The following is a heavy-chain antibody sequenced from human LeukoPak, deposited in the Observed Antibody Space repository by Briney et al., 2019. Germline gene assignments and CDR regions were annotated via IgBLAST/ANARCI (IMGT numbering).Heavy chain of an antibody. Sequence: PGGSLRLSCAASGFTFSDFAMSWVRQAPGKGLEWVSGMSASGSHTHSADFVKGRFTISRDNFKNTLHLQMNGLRVEDTAVYYCAKVRSGNNYYFDYWGQGTLVTVSS. J-gene: IGHJ4*02. D-gene: IGHD1/OR15-1a*01. CDR2: MSASGSHT. CDR1: GFTFSDFA. CDR3: AKVRSGNNYYFDY. V-gene: IGHV3-23*01.